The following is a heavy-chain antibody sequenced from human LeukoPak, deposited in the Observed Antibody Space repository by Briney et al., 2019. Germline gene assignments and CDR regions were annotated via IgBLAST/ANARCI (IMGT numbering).Heavy chain of an antibody. CDR2: ISGSGGST. D-gene: IGHD6-13*01. CDR1: GLTFNTYA. V-gene: IGHV3-23*01. Sequence: GGSLRLSCAASGLTFNTYAMSWVRQAPGKGQEWVAAISGSGGSTYYADPVKGRFTISRDNSRNTLYLDMNSLRAEDTAIYYCAKELDGSSWYPCDYWGQGTLVTVSS. CDR3: AKELDGSSWYPCDY. J-gene: IGHJ4*02.